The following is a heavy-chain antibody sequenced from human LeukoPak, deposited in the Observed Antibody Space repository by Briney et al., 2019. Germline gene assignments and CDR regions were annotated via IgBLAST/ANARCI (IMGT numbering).Heavy chain of an antibody. J-gene: IGHJ4*02. CDR2: IYYSGST. Sequence: SETLSLTCTVSGGSISSYYWSWIRQLPGKGLEWIGYIYYSGSTNYNPSLKSRVTISVDTSKNQFSLKLSSVTAADTAVYYCAREARGYSYGYFDYWGQGTLVTVSS. CDR3: AREARGYSYGYFDY. CDR1: GGSISSYY. D-gene: IGHD5-18*01. V-gene: IGHV4-59*01.